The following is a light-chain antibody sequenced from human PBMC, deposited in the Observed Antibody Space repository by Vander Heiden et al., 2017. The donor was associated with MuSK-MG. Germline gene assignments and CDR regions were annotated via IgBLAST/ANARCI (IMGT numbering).Light chain of an antibody. CDR2: DAS. CDR1: QSISSW. V-gene: IGKV1-5*01. Sequence: DIQMTQSPSTLSASVGDRVTITCRASQSISSWLAWYQQKPGKAPKLLIYDASSLESGVPSRFSGSGSGTEFTLTISSLQPDDFATYYCQQYYSYLFTFGHGTKVDIK. CDR3: QQYYSYLFT. J-gene: IGKJ3*01.